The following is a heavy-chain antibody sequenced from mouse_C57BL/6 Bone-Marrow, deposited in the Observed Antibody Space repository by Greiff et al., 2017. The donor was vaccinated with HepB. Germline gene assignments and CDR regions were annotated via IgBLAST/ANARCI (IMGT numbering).Heavy chain of an antibody. CDR1: GFTFSDYY. Sequence: EVKLMESGGGLVQPGGSLKLSCAASGFTFSDYYMYWVRQTPDKRLEWVATISSGGSYTYYPDSVKGRFTISRDNAKNTLYLQMSSLKSEDTAMYYCARHYYGSSSYWYFDVWGTGTTVTVSS. V-gene: IGHV5-6*03. J-gene: IGHJ1*03. D-gene: IGHD1-1*01. CDR3: ARHYYGSSSYWYFDV. CDR2: ISSGGSYT.